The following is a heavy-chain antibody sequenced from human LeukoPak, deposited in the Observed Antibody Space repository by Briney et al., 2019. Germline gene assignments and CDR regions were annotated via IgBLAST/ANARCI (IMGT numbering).Heavy chain of an antibody. J-gene: IGHJ6*02. V-gene: IGHV1-46*01. CDR2: INPSGGST. CDR3: ARFPNTAMVMGLEYYYYGMDV. CDR1: GYTFTSYY. D-gene: IGHD5-18*01. Sequence: ASVKVSCKASGYTFTSYYMHWVRQAPGQGLEWMGIINPSGGSTSYAQKFQGRVTMTRDTSTSTVYMELSSLRSEDTAVYYCARFPNTAMVMGLEYYYYGMDVWGQGTTVTVSS.